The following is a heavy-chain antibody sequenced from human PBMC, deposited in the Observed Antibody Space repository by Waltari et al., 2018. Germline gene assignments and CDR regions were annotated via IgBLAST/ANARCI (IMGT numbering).Heavy chain of an antibody. CDR3: AKGKIGQQLVRDFDY. J-gene: IGHJ4*02. CDR1: GFIFSNYA. Sequence: VQLVESGGGVVQPGGSLRLSCAASGFIFSNYAMHWVRQAPGKGLEWSSFIRYDGSNEYYVDSVKGRFTISRDNSKNTLYLQMNSLRAEDTAVYYCAKGKIGQQLVRDFDYWGQGTLVTVSS. D-gene: IGHD6-13*01. CDR2: IRYDGSNE. V-gene: IGHV3-30*02.